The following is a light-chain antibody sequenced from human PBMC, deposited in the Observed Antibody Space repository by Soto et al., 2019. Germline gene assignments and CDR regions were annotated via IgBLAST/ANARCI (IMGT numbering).Light chain of an antibody. CDR3: CSYAATYTYV. V-gene: IGLV2-11*01. CDR1: NRDVGGYNY. CDR2: GVS. J-gene: IGLJ1*01. Sequence: QSVLTRPDSVTGSAGESVTISCTGTNRDVGGYNYVSWYQQSPGKAPKLLIYGVSERPSGVPDRFSGSKSGSTASLTISGLQAEDEADYYCCSYAATYTYVFGTGTKVTVL.